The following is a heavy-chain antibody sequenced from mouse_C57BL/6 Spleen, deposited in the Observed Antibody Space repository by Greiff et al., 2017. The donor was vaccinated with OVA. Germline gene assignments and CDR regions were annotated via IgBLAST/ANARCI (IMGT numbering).Heavy chain of an antibody. CDR3: ARMDGSSSFFAY. D-gene: IGHD1-1*01. V-gene: IGHV1-22*01. CDR1: GYTFTDYN. Sequence: EVMLVESGPELVKPGASVKMSCKASGYTFTDYNMHWVKQSPGKSLEWIGYINPNNGGTSYNQKFKGKATLTVNKSSSTAYMERRSLTSEDSAVYYCARMDGSSSFFAYWGQGTLVTVSA. CDR2: INPNNGGT. J-gene: IGHJ3*01.